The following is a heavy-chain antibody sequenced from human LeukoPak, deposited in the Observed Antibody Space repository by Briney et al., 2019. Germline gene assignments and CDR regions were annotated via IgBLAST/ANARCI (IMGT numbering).Heavy chain of an antibody. Sequence: GGSLRLSCAASGFTFSSYGMHWVRQAPGKGLEWVAFIRYDGSNKYYADSVKGRFTISRDNSKNTLYLQMNSLRAEDTAVYYCAKDSYYYGSGTAGGYFDYWGQGTLITVSS. CDR2: IRYDGSNK. D-gene: IGHD3-10*01. CDR1: GFTFSSYG. CDR3: AKDSYYYGSGTAGGYFDY. V-gene: IGHV3-30*02. J-gene: IGHJ4*02.